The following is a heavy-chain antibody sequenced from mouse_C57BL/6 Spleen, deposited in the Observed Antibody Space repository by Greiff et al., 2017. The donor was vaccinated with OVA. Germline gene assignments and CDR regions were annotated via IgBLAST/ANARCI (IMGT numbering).Heavy chain of an antibody. CDR3: ARGDYYGSSWYFDV. D-gene: IGHD1-1*01. J-gene: IGHJ1*03. Sequence: VHLVESGAELVRPGASVKLSCKASGYTFTDYYINWVKQRPGQGLEWIARIYPGSGNTYYNEKFKGKATLTAEKSSSTAYMQLSSLTSEDSAVYFCARGDYYGSSWYFDVWGTGTTVTVSS. CDR1: GYTFTDYY. V-gene: IGHV1-76*01. CDR2: IYPGSGNT.